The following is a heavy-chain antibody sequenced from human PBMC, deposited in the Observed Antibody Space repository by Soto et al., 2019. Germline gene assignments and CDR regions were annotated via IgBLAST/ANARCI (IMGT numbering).Heavy chain of an antibody. CDR1: GFTLSRYS. V-gene: IGHV3-48*01. D-gene: IGHD3-3*01. CDR3: AKSLLEWLLPDY. CDR2: ISRSSSTI. Sequence: GGSLRLSCVASGFTLSRYSMNWVRQAPGKGLEWVSYISRSSSTIYYADSVKGRFTISRDNAENSLYLQMNSLRAEDTALYYCAKSLLEWLLPDYWGQGTLVTVSS. J-gene: IGHJ4*02.